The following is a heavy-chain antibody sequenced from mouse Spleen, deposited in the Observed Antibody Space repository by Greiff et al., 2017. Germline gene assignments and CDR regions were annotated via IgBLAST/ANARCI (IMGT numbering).Heavy chain of an antibody. J-gene: IGHJ1*01. CDR3: ARDRDYRYDGDWYFDV. V-gene: IGHV2-9*02. CDR1: GFSLTSYG. Sequence: VQLVESGPGLVAPSQSLSITCTVSGFSLTSYGVHWVRQPPGKGLEWLGVIWAGGSTNYNSALMSRLSISKDNSKSQVFLKMNSLQTDDTAMYYCARDRDYRYDGDWYFDVWGAGTTVTVSS. D-gene: IGHD2-14*01. CDR2: IWAGGST.